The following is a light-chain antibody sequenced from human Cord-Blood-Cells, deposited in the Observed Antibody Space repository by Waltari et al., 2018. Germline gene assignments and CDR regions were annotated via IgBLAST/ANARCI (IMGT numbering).Light chain of an antibody. CDR1: QSLLYSSNNKNY. J-gene: IGKJ3*01. Sequence: DIVMTQSPDSLAVSLGERATINCKSSQSLLYSSNNKNYLAWYQQKPVQPPKLLIYWASTRESGVPDRFSGSGSGTDFTLTISSLQAEDVAVYYCQQYYSTPFTFGPGTKVDIK. V-gene: IGKV4-1*01. CDR2: WAS. CDR3: QQYYSTPFT.